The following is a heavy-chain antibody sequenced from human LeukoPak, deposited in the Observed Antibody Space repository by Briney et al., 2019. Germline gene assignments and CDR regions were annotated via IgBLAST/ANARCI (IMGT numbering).Heavy chain of an antibody. CDR3: ARGGTYGGKIPNDY. Sequence: SETLSLTCTVSGGSISSYYWSWIRQPPGKGLEWIGYIYYSGSTNYIPSLKSRVTISVDTSKNQFSLKLSSVTAADTAVYYCARGGTYGGKIPNDYWGQGTLVTVSS. CDR1: GGSISSYY. J-gene: IGHJ4*02. D-gene: IGHD2-15*01. V-gene: IGHV4-59*08. CDR2: IYYSGST.